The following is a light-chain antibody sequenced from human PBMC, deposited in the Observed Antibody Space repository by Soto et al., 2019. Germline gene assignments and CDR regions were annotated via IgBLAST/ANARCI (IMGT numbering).Light chain of an antibody. CDR3: AAWDDSLSGPV. V-gene: IGLV1-47*02. Sequence: QAVVTQPPSASGTPGQRVTISCSGSSSNIGSNSVYWYQHLPGTAPKLLIYSSNQRPSGLPDRFSGSKSGTSASLAISGLRSEDEADYFCAAWDDSLSGPVFGGGTKVTVL. CDR2: SSN. J-gene: IGLJ2*01. CDR1: SSNIGSNS.